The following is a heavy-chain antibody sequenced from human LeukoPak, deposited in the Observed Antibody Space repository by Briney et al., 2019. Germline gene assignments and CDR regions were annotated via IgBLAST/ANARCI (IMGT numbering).Heavy chain of an antibody. J-gene: IGHJ4*02. D-gene: IGHD1-20*01. CDR3: ARESRITGTFDY. CDR1: GFTFSNYG. V-gene: IGHV3-30*19. Sequence: GGSLRLSCAASGFTFSNYGMHWVRQAPGKGLEWVAVISYDGSNKYYADSVKGRFTISRDNSKNTLYLQMNSLRAEDTAVYYCARESRITGTFDYWGQGTLVTVSS. CDR2: ISYDGSNK.